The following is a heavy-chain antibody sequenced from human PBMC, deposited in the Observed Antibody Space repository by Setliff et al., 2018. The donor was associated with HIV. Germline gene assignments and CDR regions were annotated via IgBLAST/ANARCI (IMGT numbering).Heavy chain of an antibody. Sequence: SVKVSCKASGGTFSSYITAWVRKAPGQGLEWMGGIHPILGTTNYARDFMGRVSITADESTNTAYMELSSLRSDDSAIYYCARGIPRGTVFGVVGYFDYLGQGTPVTVSS. CDR1: GGTFSSYI. D-gene: IGHD3-3*01. CDR2: IHPILGTT. V-gene: IGHV1-69*13. J-gene: IGHJ4*02. CDR3: ARGIPRGTVFGVVGYFDY.